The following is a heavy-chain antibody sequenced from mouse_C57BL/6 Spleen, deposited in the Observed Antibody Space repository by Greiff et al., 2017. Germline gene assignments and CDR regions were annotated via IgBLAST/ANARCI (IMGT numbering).Heavy chain of an antibody. Sequence: VQLQQSGAELVRPGTSVKVSCKASGYAFTNYLIEWVKQRPGQGLEWIGVINPGSGGTNYNEKFKGKATLSADKSSSTAYMQLSSLTSEDSAVYFCERVLGNSYAMDYWGQGTSVTVSS. CDR2: INPGSGGT. V-gene: IGHV1-54*01. D-gene: IGHD2-1*01. J-gene: IGHJ4*01. CDR3: ERVLGNSYAMDY. CDR1: GYAFTNYL.